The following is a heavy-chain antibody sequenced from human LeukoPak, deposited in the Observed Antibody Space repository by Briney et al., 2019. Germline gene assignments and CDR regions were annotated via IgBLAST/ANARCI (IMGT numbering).Heavy chain of an antibody. CDR2: ISSSSDT. CDR3: ARTPYCSGGSCYAGYFDY. V-gene: IGHV3-23*01. D-gene: IGHD2-15*01. CDR1: GFTFSSYA. Sequence: PGGSLRLSCAASGFTFSSYAMSWVRQAPGKGLEWVSAISSSSDTYYAGSVKGRFTISRDNSKNTLYLQMNSLRAEDTAVYYCARTPYCSGGSCYAGYFDYWGQGTLVTVSS. J-gene: IGHJ4*02.